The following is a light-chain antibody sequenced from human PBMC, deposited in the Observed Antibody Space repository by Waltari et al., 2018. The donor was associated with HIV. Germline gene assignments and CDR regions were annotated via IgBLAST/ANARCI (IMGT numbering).Light chain of an antibody. Sequence: QSALTQPASVSGSPGQSITISCTGTSSDVGGYNYVSWYQQHPGKAPKPMIYDVSNRPSGVSKRFSGSKSGNTASLTISGLQAEDEADYYCSSYTSNITRVFGGGTKLTVL. V-gene: IGLV2-14*03. CDR3: SSYTSNITRV. CDR1: SSDVGGYNY. CDR2: DVS. J-gene: IGLJ3*02.